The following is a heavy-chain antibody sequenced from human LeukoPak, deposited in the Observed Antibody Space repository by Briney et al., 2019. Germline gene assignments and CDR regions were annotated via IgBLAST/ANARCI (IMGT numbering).Heavy chain of an antibody. D-gene: IGHD5-18*01. V-gene: IGHV4-61*02. CDR2: IYTSGST. CDR1: GGSISSGSYY. J-gene: IGHJ4*02. CDR3: ARGYSYALSTDPYYYFDY. Sequence: SETLSLTXTVSGGSISSGSYYWSWIRQPAGNGLEWIGRIYTSGSTNYNPSLKSRVTISVDTSKNQFSLKLSSVTAADTAVYYCARGYSYALSTDPYYYFDYWGQGTLVTVSS.